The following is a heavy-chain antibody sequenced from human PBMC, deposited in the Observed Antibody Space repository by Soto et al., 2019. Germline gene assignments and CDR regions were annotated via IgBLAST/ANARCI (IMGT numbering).Heavy chain of an antibody. D-gene: IGHD3-3*01. V-gene: IGHV3-30*18. Sequence: QVQLVESGGGVVQPGRSLRLSCAASGFTFSSYGMHWVRQAPGKGLEWVAVISYDGSNKYYADSVKGRFTISRDNSKNTLYLQMNSVRAEDTAVYYCAKDALRFLEWSSYYFDYWGQGTLVTVSS. CDR3: AKDALRFLEWSSYYFDY. CDR2: ISYDGSNK. J-gene: IGHJ4*02. CDR1: GFTFSSYG.